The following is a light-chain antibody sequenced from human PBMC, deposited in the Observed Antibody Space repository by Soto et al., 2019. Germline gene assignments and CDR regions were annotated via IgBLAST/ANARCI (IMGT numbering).Light chain of an antibody. Sequence: DIQMTQSPSTLSASVGDRVTITCRASQSFTSWLAWYQQKPGKAPKLLIHKASNLQSGVPARFSGSESGTEFTLTISSLQPDAFATYYCQQYNTYPWTFGQGTKVEIK. J-gene: IGKJ1*01. V-gene: IGKV1-5*03. CDR2: KAS. CDR3: QQYNTYPWT. CDR1: QSFTSW.